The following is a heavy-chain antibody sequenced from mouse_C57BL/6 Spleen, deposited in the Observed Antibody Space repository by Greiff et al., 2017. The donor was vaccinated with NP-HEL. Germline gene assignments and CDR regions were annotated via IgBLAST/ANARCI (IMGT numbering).Heavy chain of an antibody. D-gene: IGHD1-1*01. J-gene: IGHJ2*01. Sequence: VQLQQPGAELVKPGASVKMSCKASGYTFTSYWITWVKQRPGQGLEWIGDIYPGSGSTNYNEKFKSKATLTVDTSSSTAYMQLSSLTSEDSAVYYCARPPHYYGTSYYFDYWGQGTTLTVSS. V-gene: IGHV1-55*01. CDR2: IYPGSGST. CDR1: GYTFTSYW. CDR3: ARPPHYYGTSYYFDY.